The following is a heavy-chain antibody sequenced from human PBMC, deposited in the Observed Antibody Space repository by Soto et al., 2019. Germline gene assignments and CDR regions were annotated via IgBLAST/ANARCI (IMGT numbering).Heavy chain of an antibody. CDR1: GGSISSSSYY. D-gene: IGHD3-22*01. V-gene: IGHV4-39*01. J-gene: IGHJ4*02. Sequence: LSLTCTASGGSISSSSYYWGWIRQPPGKGLEWIGSISYGGTTYYNPSLQSRVALSVDTSKKQFSLKMTSVTAADTAVYYCARHGSYQDPSGYVDFWGQGPLVTVSS. CDR2: ISYGGTT. CDR3: ARHGSYQDPSGYVDF.